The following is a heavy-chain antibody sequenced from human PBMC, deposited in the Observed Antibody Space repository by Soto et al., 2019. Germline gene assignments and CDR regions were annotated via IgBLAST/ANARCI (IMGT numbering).Heavy chain of an antibody. J-gene: IGHJ4*02. V-gene: IGHV4-30-2*01. Sequence: QLQLQESGSGLVKPSQTLSLTCAVSGGSISSGGYSWSWIRQPPGKDLEWIGYIYHSGSTYYNPSLKSRVTISGDSSKNQFSLKLSSVTAADTAVYYCAAGGGLPRYYWGQGTLVTVSS. CDR1: GGSISSGGYS. CDR2: IYHSGST. CDR3: AAGGGLPRYY. D-gene: IGHD5-12*01.